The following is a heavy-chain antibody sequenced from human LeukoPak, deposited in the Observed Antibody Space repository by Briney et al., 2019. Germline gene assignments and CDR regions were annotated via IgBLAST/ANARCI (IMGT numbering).Heavy chain of an antibody. CDR2: IYSGGST. Sequence: GGSLRLSCAASGFTVSSNYMSWVRQAPGKGLEWVSVIYSGGSTYYADSVKGRFTISRDNSKNTLYLQMNSLRAEDTAVYYCARGVGSGSRLTAGDYWGQGTLVTVSS. CDR3: ARGVGSGSRLTAGDY. CDR1: GFTVSSNY. D-gene: IGHD1-26*01. V-gene: IGHV3-53*01. J-gene: IGHJ4*02.